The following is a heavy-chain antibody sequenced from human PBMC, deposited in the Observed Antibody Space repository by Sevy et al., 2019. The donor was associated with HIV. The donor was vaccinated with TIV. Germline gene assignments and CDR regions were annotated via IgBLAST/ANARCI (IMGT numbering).Heavy chain of an antibody. CDR1: GFTFDDYA. V-gene: IGHV3-9*01. Sequence: GGSLILSCAASGFTFDDYAMHWVRQAPGKGLEWVSGISWNSAFIGYADSVKGRFTISRDNAKNTLYLQMNSLRAEDTAVYYCVRQRGDTVVLPDVLPDYGMDVWGQGTTVTVSS. J-gene: IGHJ6*02. CDR3: VRQRGDTVVLPDVLPDYGMDV. D-gene: IGHD2-2*01. CDR2: ISWNSAFI.